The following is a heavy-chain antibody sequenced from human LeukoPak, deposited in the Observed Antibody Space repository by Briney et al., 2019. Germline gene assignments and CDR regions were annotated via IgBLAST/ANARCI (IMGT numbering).Heavy chain of an antibody. CDR2: IRNDGSKD. Sequence: GGSLRLSCAASGFTFRDFGMLGVRQAPGKGLERVAFIRNDGSKDYYPDSVKGRLTISRDNSRTTLYLQMHSLRIEDTAVYYCVKGGSSSHNWFDPWGQGILVTVSS. D-gene: IGHD6-13*01. CDR1: GFTFRDFG. CDR3: VKGGSSSHNWFDP. V-gene: IGHV3-30*02. J-gene: IGHJ5*02.